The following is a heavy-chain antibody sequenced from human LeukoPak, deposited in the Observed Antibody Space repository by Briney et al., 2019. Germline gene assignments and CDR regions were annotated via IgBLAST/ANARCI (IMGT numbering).Heavy chain of an antibody. J-gene: IGHJ4*02. CDR2: MNPNSGNT. CDR3: ATSRGTSSSSFDY. V-gene: IGHV1-8*03. D-gene: IGHD6-6*01. Sequence: ASVKVSCKASGYTFTSYDINWVRQATGQGLEWMGWMNPNSGNTGYAQKFQGRVTITRNTSISTAYMELSSLRSEDTAVYYCATSRGTSSSSFDYWGQGTLVTVSS. CDR1: GYTFTSYD.